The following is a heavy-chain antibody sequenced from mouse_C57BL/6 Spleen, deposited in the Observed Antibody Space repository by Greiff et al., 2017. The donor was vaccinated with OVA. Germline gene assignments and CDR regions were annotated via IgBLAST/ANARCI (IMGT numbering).Heavy chain of an antibody. Sequence: QVQLQQSGAELVRPGTSVKVSCKASGYAFTNYLIEWVKQRPGQGLEWIGVINPGCGGTNYNEKFKGKATLTADYSSSTAYRQLSSLTSEDSAVDFCARSGLLRSYAMDYRGQGTSVTVSS. J-gene: IGHJ4*01. D-gene: IGHD3-1*01. V-gene: IGHV1-54*01. CDR1: GYAFTNYL. CDR3: ARSGLLRSYAMDY. CDR2: INPGCGGT.